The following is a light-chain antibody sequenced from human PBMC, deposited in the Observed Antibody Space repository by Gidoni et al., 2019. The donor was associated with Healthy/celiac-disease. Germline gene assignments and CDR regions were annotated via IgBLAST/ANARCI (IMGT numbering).Light chain of an antibody. J-gene: IGKJ3*01. CDR3: QQSYSTPIH. Sequence: DIQITLSPSSLSASVVDRVTITCRASQSISSYLNWYQQKPGKAPKLLIYAASSLQSGVPARFSGSGSGTDFTLTISSLQPEDFAAYYCQQSYSTPIHFXPXTKVDIK. CDR2: AAS. CDR1: QSISSY. V-gene: IGKV1-39*01.